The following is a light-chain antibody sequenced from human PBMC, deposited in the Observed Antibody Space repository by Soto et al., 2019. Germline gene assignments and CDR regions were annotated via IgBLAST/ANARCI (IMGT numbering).Light chain of an antibody. CDR3: VLYMGSGIWV. Sequence: TVVTQEPSFSVSPGGTVTVTCALSAGSVSTGHFPSWYQQTPGQAPRTLIYSTNTRSSGVPDRFSGSILGNKAALTITGAQADDECDYYCVLYMGSGIWVFGGGTKLTVL. V-gene: IGLV8-61*01. J-gene: IGLJ3*02. CDR2: STN. CDR1: AGSVSTGHF.